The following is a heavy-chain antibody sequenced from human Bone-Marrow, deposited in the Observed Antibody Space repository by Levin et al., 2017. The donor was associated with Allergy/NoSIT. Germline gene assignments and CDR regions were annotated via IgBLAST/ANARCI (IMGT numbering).Heavy chain of an antibody. D-gene: IGHD6-19*01. V-gene: IGHV3-53*01. CDR1: GIVVSSNY. CDR3: ARGWSSGWYLGWFDP. Sequence: GGSLRLSCAASGIVVSSNYMAWVRQAPGKGLEWVSVVYSGGNTFYADSVKGRFNISRDNSKNMLYLQMNNLRVEDTAVYFCARGWSSGWYLGWFDPWGQGTPVTFSS. J-gene: IGHJ5*02. CDR2: VYSGGNT.